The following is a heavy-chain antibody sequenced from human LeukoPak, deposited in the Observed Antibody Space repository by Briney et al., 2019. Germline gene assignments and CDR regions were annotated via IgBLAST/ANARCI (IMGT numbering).Heavy chain of an antibody. CDR1: GLTVSSNF. J-gene: IGHJ4*02. Sequence: GGSLRLSCAVSGLTVSSNFMNWVRQAPGKGLEWVSIIYSGGTTYYADSVKSRFTISRDNSKNTLYLQMSSLRAEDTAIYYCARQQDATNPGYWGQGTLVTVSS. CDR3: ARQQDATNPGY. D-gene: IGHD1/OR15-1a*01. CDR2: IYSGGTT. V-gene: IGHV3-66*04.